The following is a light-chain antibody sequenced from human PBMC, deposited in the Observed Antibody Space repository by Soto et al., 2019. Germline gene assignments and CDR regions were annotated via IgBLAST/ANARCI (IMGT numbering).Light chain of an antibody. CDR3: SSYTSSSTSYV. CDR2: EVS. Sequence: QSALTQPASVSGSPGQSITISCTGTSSDIDTYNYVSWYQQHPGKAPKLIIHEVSNRPSGVSNRFSGSKSGSTASLTISGLQAEDEADYYCSSYTSSSTSYVFGTGTKITVL. V-gene: IGLV2-14*01. CDR1: SSDIDTYNY. J-gene: IGLJ1*01.